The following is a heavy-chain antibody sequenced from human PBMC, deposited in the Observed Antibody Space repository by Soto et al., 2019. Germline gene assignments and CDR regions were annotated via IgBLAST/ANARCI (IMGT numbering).Heavy chain of an antibody. Sequence: VQLVQSGAEVKKPGASVKVSCKTSGYIFTNYAMNWVRQAPGQRLEWMGWIYTGNGNTKYSQTFQDRLTITRDTSASTAYMELSSLRSEDTALYDCASGDEPSTSQPHPWGQRTLVT. CDR3: ASGDEPSTSQPHP. J-gene: IGHJ5*02. CDR1: GYIFTNYA. V-gene: IGHV1-3*04. D-gene: IGHD7-27*01. CDR2: IYTGNGNT.